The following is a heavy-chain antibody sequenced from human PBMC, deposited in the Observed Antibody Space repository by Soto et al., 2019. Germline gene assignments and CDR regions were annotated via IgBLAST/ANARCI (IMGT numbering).Heavy chain of an antibody. CDR3: AREGDSSGWSNGFDP. CDR2: ISSSSTI. CDR1: GFTFSSYN. J-gene: IGHJ5*02. D-gene: IGHD3-22*01. V-gene: IGHV3-48*01. Sequence: EVQLVESGGGLVQPGGSLRLSCAASGFTFSSYNMNWVRQAPGKGLEWVSYISSSSTIYYADSVKGRFTISRDNAKNSLYLQMNSLRAEDTAVYYCAREGDSSGWSNGFDPWGQGTLVTVSS.